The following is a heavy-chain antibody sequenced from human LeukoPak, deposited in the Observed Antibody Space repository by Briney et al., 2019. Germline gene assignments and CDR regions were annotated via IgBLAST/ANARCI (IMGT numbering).Heavy chain of an antibody. CDR2: ISSSSSYI. V-gene: IGHV3-21*01. Sequence: GGSLRLSCAASGFTFSSYSMNWVRQAPGKGLEWVSSISSSSSYIYYADSVKGRFTISRDNAKNSLYLQMNSLRAEDTAVYYCARDLSNNYGDYESLSGYFDYWGQGTLVTVSS. J-gene: IGHJ4*02. CDR1: GFTFSSYS. D-gene: IGHD4-17*01. CDR3: ARDLSNNYGDYESLSGYFDY.